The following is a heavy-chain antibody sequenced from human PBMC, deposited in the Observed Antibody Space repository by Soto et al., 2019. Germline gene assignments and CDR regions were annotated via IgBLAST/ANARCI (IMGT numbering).Heavy chain of an antibody. CDR2: ISAYNGNT. J-gene: IGHJ6*02. CDR1: GDTITSYG. V-gene: IGHV1-18*01. Sequence: ASVKVSCKACGDTITSYGISWVRQAPGQGLEWMGWISAYNGNTNYAQKLQGRVTMTTDTSTSTAYMELRSLRSDDTAVYYCARTYSSSYGMDVWGQGTTVTVSS. CDR3: ARTYSSSYGMDV. D-gene: IGHD6-13*01.